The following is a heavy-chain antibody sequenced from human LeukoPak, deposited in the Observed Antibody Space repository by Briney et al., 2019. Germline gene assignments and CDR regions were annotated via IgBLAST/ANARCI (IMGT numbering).Heavy chain of an antibody. CDR2: INPNSGGT. CDR3: ARVWAYYYYGSGSIVDDAFDI. Sequence: ASVKVSCKASGYTFTGYYMHWVRQAPGQGLEWMGWINPNSGGTNYAQKFQGGVTMTRDTSISTAYMELSRLRSDDTAVYYCARVWAYYYYGSGSIVDDAFDIWGQGTMVTVSS. CDR1: GYTFTGYY. J-gene: IGHJ3*02. V-gene: IGHV1-2*02. D-gene: IGHD3-10*01.